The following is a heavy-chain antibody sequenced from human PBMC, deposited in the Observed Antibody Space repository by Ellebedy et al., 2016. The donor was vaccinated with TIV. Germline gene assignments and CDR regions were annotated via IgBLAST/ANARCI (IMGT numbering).Heavy chain of an antibody. D-gene: IGHD3-22*01. J-gene: IGHJ5*02. CDR1: GFNFGSYS. V-gene: IGHV3-21*03. CDR2: INKGSSLI. Sequence: PGGSLRLSCGGSGFNFGSYSINWVRQAPGKGLEWLSYINKGSSLIYYADSVKGRFTISRDNSRSSAYLEMNRLRAEDRAVYYCVRWGDYEGWDLWGQGTLATVSS. CDR3: VRWGDYEGWDL.